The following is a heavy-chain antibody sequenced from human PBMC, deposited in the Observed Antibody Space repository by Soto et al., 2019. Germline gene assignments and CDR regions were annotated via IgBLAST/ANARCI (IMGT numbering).Heavy chain of an antibody. V-gene: IGHV3-23*01. CDR1: GFTFSSYA. CDR3: AKDIAYCGGDCYSNYGMDV. CDR2: ISGSGGST. J-gene: IGHJ6*02. Sequence: GGSLRLSCAASGFTFSSYAMSWVRQAPGKGLEWVSAISGSGGSTYYADSVKGRFTISRDNSKNTLYLQMNSLRAEDTAVYYCAKDIAYCGGDCYSNYGMDVWGQGTTVTVSS. D-gene: IGHD2-21*02.